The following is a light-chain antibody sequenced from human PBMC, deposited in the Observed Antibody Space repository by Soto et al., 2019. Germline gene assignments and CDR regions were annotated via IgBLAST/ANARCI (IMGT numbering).Light chain of an antibody. J-gene: IGKJ5*01. CDR2: DAS. CDR1: QRVSSY. V-gene: IGKV3-20*01. CDR3: QQYGSSPPSST. Sequence: EIVLTQSPATLSLSPWERATLSCRASQRVSSYLAWYQQKPGQAPRLLIYDASNRATDIPDRFSGRGSGTDFTLTISRLEPEDFAVYYCQQYGSSPPSSTFGQGTRLEIK.